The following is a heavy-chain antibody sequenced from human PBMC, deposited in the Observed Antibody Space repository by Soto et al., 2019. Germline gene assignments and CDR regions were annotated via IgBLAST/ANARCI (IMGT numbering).Heavy chain of an antibody. CDR2: VSDDGSNK. CDR3: AKTYSTSWYGEFDY. Sequence: QVQLVESGGGVVQPGKSLRLSCAGSGFTFSNYGMHWVRQAPGKGLEWVAVVSDDGSNKYYADSVKGRFTISRDNSKNTLYLQMNSLRAEDTAVYYCAKTYSTSWYGEFDYWGQGTLVTVSP. D-gene: IGHD6-13*01. J-gene: IGHJ4*02. V-gene: IGHV3-30*18. CDR1: GFTFSNYG.